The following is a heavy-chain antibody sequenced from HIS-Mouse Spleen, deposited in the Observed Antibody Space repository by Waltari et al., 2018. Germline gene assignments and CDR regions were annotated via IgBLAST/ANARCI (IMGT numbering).Heavy chain of an antibody. J-gene: IGHJ4*02. CDR1: GGSISSYS. CDR2: IYYSGST. Sequence: QVQLQESGPGLVKPSETLSLTCTVSGGSISSYSRRWIRQPPGKGLEWIGYIYYSGSTNYNPSLKSRVTISVDTSKNQFSLKLSSVTAADTAVYYCARGPPTVTTPYFDYWGQGKLVTVSS. CDR3: ARGPPTVTTPYFDY. V-gene: IGHV4-59*01. D-gene: IGHD4-4*01.